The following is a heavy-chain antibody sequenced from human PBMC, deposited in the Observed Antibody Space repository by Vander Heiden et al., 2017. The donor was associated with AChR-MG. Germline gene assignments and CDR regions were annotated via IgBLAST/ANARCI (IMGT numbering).Heavy chain of an antibody. D-gene: IGHD2-15*01. V-gene: IGHV3-33*01. CDR1: GFPFRAYG. CDR2: IWFDGSKQ. CDR3: ATSLLQLYYYYAMDV. Sequence: QMELVESGGGVVQPGRSLRLTCAASGFPFRAYGMHWVRQAPGKGLEWVAVIWFDGSKQYYADSVKGRFTISRDNSKNTLFLQMNSLRAEDTAVYYCATSLLQLYYYYAMDVWGQGTTVTVSS. J-gene: IGHJ6*02.